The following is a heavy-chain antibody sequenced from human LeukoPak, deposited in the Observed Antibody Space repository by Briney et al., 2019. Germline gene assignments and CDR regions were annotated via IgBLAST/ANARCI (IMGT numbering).Heavy chain of an antibody. Sequence: SETLSLTCAVYGGSFSGYYWSWIRQPPGKGLEWIGEINHSGSTNYNPSLKSRVTISVDTSKNQFSLKLSSVTAADTAVYYCARQVAGSVDWGQGTLVTVSS. J-gene: IGHJ4*02. CDR1: GGSFSGYY. CDR2: INHSGST. V-gene: IGHV4-34*01. CDR3: ARQVAGSVD.